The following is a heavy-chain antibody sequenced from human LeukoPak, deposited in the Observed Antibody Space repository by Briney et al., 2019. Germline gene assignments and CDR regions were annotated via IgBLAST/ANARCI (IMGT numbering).Heavy chain of an antibody. D-gene: IGHD3-22*01. CDR3: ARDSSGSPYYYYYYMDV. CDR2: IYTSGST. CDR1: GGSISSYY. J-gene: IGHJ6*03. Sequence: PSETLSLTCTVPGGSISSYYWSWIRQPAGKGLEWIGRIYTSGSTNYNPSLKSRDPMSVDTSKNQFSLKLSSVTAADTAVYYCARDSSGSPYYYYYYMDVWGKGTTVTVSS. V-gene: IGHV4-4*07.